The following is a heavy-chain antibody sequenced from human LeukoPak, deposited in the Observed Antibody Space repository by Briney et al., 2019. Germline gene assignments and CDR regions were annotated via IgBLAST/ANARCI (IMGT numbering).Heavy chain of an antibody. CDR2: IYYSGST. Sequence: SETLSLTCTVSGGSISSSSYYWGWIRQPPGKGLEWIGSIYYSGSTYYNPSLKSRVTISVDTSKNQFSLKLSSVTAADTAVYYCARLDYDILTGYYPLDYWGQGTLVTVSS. J-gene: IGHJ4*02. CDR3: ARLDYDILTGYYPLDY. CDR1: GGSISSSSYY. D-gene: IGHD3-9*01. V-gene: IGHV4-39*01.